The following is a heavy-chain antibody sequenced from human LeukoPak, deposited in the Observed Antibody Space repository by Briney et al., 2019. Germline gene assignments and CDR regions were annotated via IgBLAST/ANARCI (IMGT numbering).Heavy chain of an antibody. CDR2: IYYSGST. CDR3: ARGRRHIAVAGRGPGYLQH. Sequence: SETLSLTCTVSGGSISSYYWSWIRQPPGKGLEWVVYIYYSGSTNYNPSLKGRVTISVDTSKNQFSLKLSCLTAADTAVYYCARGRRHIAVAGRGPGYLQHWGQGTLVTVSS. V-gene: IGHV4-59*12. CDR1: GGSISSYY. D-gene: IGHD6-19*01. J-gene: IGHJ1*01.